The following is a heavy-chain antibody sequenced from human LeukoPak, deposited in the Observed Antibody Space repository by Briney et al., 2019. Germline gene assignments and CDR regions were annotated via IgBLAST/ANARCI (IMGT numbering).Heavy chain of an antibody. D-gene: IGHD1-1*01. V-gene: IGHV1-69*04. Sequence: GASVKVSCKASGGTFSSYAISWVRQAPGQGLEWMGRIIPILGIANYAQKFQGRVTITTDESTSTAYMELSSLRSEDTAVYYCARDGTGPGDYWGQGTLVTVSS. CDR3: ARDGTGPGDY. CDR1: GGTFSSYA. J-gene: IGHJ4*02. CDR2: IIPILGIA.